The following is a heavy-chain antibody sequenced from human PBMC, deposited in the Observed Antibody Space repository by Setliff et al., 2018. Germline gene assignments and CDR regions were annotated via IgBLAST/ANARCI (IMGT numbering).Heavy chain of an antibody. V-gene: IGHV1-69*10. CDR1: GGTFSSYA. J-gene: IGHJ6*03. Sequence: SVKVSCKASGGTFSSYAISWVRQAPGQGLEWMGGIIPILGIANYARKFRGRVTIITDESTSTAYMELSSLRTEDSAVYYCAREGVDTRSSTDYRYYMDVWGKGTTVTVSS. D-gene: IGHD5-18*01. CDR3: AREGVDTRSSTDYRYYMDV. CDR2: IIPILGIA.